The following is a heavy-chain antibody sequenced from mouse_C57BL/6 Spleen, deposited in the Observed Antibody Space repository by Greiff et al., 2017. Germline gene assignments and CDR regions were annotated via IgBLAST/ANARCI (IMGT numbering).Heavy chain of an antibody. D-gene: IGHD1-1*01. CDR2: INPSSGYT. Sequence: QVQLQQSGAELARPGASVKMSCKASGYTFTSYTMHWVKQRPGQGLEWIGYINPSSGYTKYNQKFKDKATLTADKSSSTAYMQLSSLTSEDSAVYDCARSYGSDGYFDVWGTGTTVTVSS. V-gene: IGHV1-4*01. CDR3: ARSYGSDGYFDV. J-gene: IGHJ1*03. CDR1: GYTFTSYT.